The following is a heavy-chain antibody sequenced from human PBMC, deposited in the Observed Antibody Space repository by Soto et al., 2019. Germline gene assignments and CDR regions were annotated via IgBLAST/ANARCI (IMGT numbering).Heavy chain of an antibody. CDR1: GGTFSSYT. D-gene: IGHD1-26*01. V-gene: IGHV1-69*02. CDR3: AWRYPRFNWFDP. J-gene: IGHJ5*02. CDR2: IIPILGIA. Sequence: QVQLVQSGAEVKKPGSSVKVSCKASGGTFSSYTISWVRQAPGQGLEWMGRIIPILGIANYAQKFQGRVTITADKSTSTAYMELSSLRSEDTAVYYCAWRYPRFNWFDPWGQGTLVTVSS.